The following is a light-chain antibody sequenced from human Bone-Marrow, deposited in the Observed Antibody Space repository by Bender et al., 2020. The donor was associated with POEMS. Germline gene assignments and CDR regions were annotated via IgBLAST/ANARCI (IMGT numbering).Light chain of an antibody. CDR2: QGT. CDR1: SSDVGSYNL. J-gene: IGLJ1*01. V-gene: IGLV2-23*03. CDR3: CSYAGTDTFV. Sequence: QSALTHPASVSGSPGQSITISCTGTSSDVGSYNLVSWYQQHPGKGPKCIIYQGTKRPSGVPDRFSGSKSGNTASLTISGLQAEDEADYYCCSYAGTDTFVFGTGTTVTAL.